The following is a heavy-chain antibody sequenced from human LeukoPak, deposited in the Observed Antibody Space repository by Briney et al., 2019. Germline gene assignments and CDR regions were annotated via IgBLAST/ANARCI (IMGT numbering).Heavy chain of an antibody. V-gene: IGHV4-34*12. D-gene: IGHD6-13*01. CDR2: IIQCEST. CDR3: ARVRVLSSSWYDRYNWFDP. CDR1: GGSFSGYY. J-gene: IGHJ5*02. Sequence: SETLSLTCAVYGGSFSGYYWSWIRQPPGKGLEWIGEIIQCESTNYNPSLKSRVTISVDTSKNQFSLKLSSVTAADTAVYYCARVRVLSSSWYDRYNWFDPWGQGTLVTVS.